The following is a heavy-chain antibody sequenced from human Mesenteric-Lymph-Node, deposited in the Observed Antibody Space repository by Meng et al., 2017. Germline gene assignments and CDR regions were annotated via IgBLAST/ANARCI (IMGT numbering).Heavy chain of an antibody. V-gene: IGHV1-8*01. J-gene: IGHJ4*02. CDR1: GYTFTSYD. CDR3: AREDYYGSGSTYYFDY. D-gene: IGHD3-10*01. CDR2: MNPNSGNT. Sequence: ASVKVSCKASGYTFTSYDINWVRQATGQGLEWMGWMNPNSGNTGYAQKFQGRVTMTTDTSTSTAYMELRSLRSDDTAVYYCAREDYYGSGSTYYFDYWGQGTLVTVSS.